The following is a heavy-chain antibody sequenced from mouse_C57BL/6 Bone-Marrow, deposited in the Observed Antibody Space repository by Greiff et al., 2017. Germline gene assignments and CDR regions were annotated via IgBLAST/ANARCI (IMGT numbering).Heavy chain of an antibody. J-gene: IGHJ2*01. CDR3: ARHEERRDGYYYYFDY. V-gene: IGHV1-62-2*01. CDR1: GYTFTEYT. Sequence: VKLQESGAELVKPGASVKLSCKASGYTFTEYTIHWVKQRSGQGLEWIGWFYPGSGSIKYNEKFKDKATLTADKSSSTVYMELSRLTSEDSAVYFCARHEERRDGYYYYFDYWGQGTTLTVSS. CDR2: FYPGSGSI. D-gene: IGHD2-3*01.